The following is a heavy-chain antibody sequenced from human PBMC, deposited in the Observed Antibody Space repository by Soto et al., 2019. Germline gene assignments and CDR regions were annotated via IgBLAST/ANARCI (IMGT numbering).Heavy chain of an antibody. Sequence: SVKVSCKASGGTFSSYAISWVRQAPGQGLEWMXGIXXIXGXXXYXXXFQGRVTITADESTSTAYMELSSLRSEDTAVYYCAKHGPREYYFDYWGQGTLVTASS. CDR2: IXXIXGXX. D-gene: IGHD4-17*01. CDR3: AKHGPREYYFDY. CDR1: GGTFSSYA. V-gene: IGHV1-69*13. J-gene: IGHJ4*02.